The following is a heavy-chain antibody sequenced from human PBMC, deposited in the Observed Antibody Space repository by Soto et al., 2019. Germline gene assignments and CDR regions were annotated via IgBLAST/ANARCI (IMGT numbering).Heavy chain of an antibody. CDR1: GGSFSGYF. J-gene: IGHJ4*02. CDR2: VNHIGST. V-gene: IGHV4-34*01. Sequence: SETLSLTCAVYGGSFSGYFWSWIRQSPGKGLEWIGEVNHIGSTNSNPSLKSRVAVSVDTSKNQISLKLRSVTAADTAVYYCARGISLIVEVQRDAPDKYYFDSWRQRTLVTVSS. CDR3: ARGISLIVEVQRDAPDKYYFDS. D-gene: IGHD2-15*01.